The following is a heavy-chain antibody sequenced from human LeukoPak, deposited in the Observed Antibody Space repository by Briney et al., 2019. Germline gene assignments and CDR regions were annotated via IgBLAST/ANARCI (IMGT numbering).Heavy chain of an antibody. J-gene: IGHJ3*02. V-gene: IGHV4-34*01. CDR2: INHSGST. D-gene: IGHD2-15*01. CDR3: ARGRRIKAFDI. Sequence: SETLSLTCAVYGGSFSGYYWSWIRQPPGKGLEWIGEINHSGSTNYNPSLKSRVTISVDTSKNQFSLKLSSVTAADTAVYYCARGRRIKAFDIWGQGTMVTVSS. CDR1: GGSFSGYY.